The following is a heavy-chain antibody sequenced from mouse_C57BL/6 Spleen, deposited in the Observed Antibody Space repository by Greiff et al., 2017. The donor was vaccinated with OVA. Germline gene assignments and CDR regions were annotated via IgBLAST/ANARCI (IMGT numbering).Heavy chain of an antibody. Sequence: EVQLQQSGPELVKPGASVKISCKASGYTFTDYYMNWVKQSHGKSLEWIGDINPNNGGTSYNQKFKGKATLTVDKSSSTAYMELRSLTSEDSAVYYCASYYSHYYAMDYWGQGTSVTVSS. CDR3: ASYYSHYYAMDY. V-gene: IGHV1-26*01. D-gene: IGHD2-12*01. J-gene: IGHJ4*01. CDR1: GYTFTDYY. CDR2: INPNNGGT.